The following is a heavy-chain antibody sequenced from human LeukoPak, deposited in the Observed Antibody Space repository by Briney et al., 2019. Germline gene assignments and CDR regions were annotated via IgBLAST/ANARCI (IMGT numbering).Heavy chain of an antibody. CDR3: ARGVGSSWFSTGY. D-gene: IGHD6-13*01. V-gene: IGHV4-30-2*01. J-gene: IGHJ4*02. CDR1: GGSISSGGYY. Sequence: SETLSLTCIVSGGSISSGGYYWSWIRRPPGKGLEWIGYIYHSGSTYYNPSLKSRVTISVDRSKNQFSLKLSSVTAADTAVYYCARGVGSSWFSTGYWGQGTLVTVSS. CDR2: IYHSGST.